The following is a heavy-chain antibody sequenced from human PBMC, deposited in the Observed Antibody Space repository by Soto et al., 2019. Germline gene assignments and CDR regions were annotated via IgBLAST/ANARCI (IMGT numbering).Heavy chain of an antibody. D-gene: IGHD3-10*01. CDR1: GYSFAGYW. CDR2: IDPSDSQT. J-gene: IGHJ4*02. Sequence: GESLKISCKGSGYSFAGYWITWVRQKPGKGLEWMGRIDPSDSQTYYSPSFRGHVTISATKSITTVFLQWSSLRASDTAMYYCARQIYDYAKGHNFQYYFDSWGQGTPLTVSS. CDR3: ARQIYDYAKGHNFQYYFDS. V-gene: IGHV5-10-1*01.